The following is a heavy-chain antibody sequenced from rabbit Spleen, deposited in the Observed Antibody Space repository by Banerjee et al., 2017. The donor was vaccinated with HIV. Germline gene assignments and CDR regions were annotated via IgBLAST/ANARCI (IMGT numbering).Heavy chain of an antibody. CDR1: GVSFSISSY. D-gene: IGHD2-1*01. CDR3: ARGSATMTMVITGYYLNL. CDR2: IDAGSSAFT. V-gene: IGHV1S40*01. Sequence: QSLEESGGGLVQPGGSLKLSCTASGVSFSISSYMCWVRQAPGKGLEWIACIDAGSSAFTYFATWAKGRFTISKTSSTTVTLQMTRLTAADTATYFCARGSATMTMVITGYYLNLWGPGTLVT. J-gene: IGHJ4*01.